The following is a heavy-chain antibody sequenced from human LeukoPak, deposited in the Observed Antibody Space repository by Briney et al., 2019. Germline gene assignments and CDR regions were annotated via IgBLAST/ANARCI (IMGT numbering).Heavy chain of an antibody. CDR1: GGSISSYY. CDR2: IYSSGST. D-gene: IGHD3-10*01. V-gene: IGHV4-4*07. CDR3: RGVYGSGDY. Sequence: SETLSLTCTVSGGSISSYYWSWIRQPAGKGLEWIGRIYSSGSTNHNPSLKSRVTMSVDTSKNQFSLKLTSVTAADTAVYCARGVYGSGDYWGQGTLVTVSS. J-gene: IGHJ4*02.